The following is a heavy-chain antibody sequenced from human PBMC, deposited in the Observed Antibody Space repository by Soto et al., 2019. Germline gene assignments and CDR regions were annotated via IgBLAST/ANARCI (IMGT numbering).Heavy chain of an antibody. V-gene: IGHV1-3*01. J-gene: IGHJ6*02. D-gene: IGHD2-2*01. CDR3: ARKFVVVPAAHYYYYGMDV. CDR2: INAGNGNT. Sequence: GASVKVSCKASGYTFTSYAMHWVRQAPGQRLEWMGWINAGNGNTKYSQKFQGRVTITRDTSASTAYMELSSLRSEDTAVYYCARKFVVVPAAHYYYYGMDVWGQGTTVTVSS. CDR1: GYTFTSYA.